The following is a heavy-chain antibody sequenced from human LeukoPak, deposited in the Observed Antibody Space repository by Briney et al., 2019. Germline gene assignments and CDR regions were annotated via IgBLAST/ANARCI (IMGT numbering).Heavy chain of an antibody. CDR1: GFTFRKYA. V-gene: IGHV3-23*01. J-gene: IGHJ3*02. Sequence: PGGSLRLSCGGSGFTFRKYAMNWVRQAPGKGLEWVSAIGVSTDNTYYVDSVKGRFIISRDNSRNTLHVQMSGLRVEDTAIYYCAKGEEAFDIWGQGTMVTVSS. CDR3: AKGEEAFDI. CDR2: IGVSTDNT.